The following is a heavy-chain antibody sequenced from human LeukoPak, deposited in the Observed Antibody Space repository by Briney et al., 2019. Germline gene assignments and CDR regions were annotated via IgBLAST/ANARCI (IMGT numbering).Heavy chain of an antibody. Sequence: GGSLRLPCAASGFTFSSYAMSWVRQAPGKGLEWVSAISGSGGSTYYADSVKGRFTISRDNSKNTLYLQMNSLRAEDTAVYYCAKDLTGFGETLFDYWGQGTLVTVSS. J-gene: IGHJ4*02. CDR2: ISGSGGST. CDR1: GFTFSSYA. CDR3: AKDLTGFGETLFDY. V-gene: IGHV3-23*01. D-gene: IGHD3-10*01.